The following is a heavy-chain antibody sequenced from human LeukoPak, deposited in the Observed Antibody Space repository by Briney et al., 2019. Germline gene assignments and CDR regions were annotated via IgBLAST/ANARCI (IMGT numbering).Heavy chain of an antibody. CDR1: GGSISSGDYY. D-gene: IGHD4-17*01. V-gene: IGHV4-30-4*01. CDR2: IFYSGSM. Sequence: SQTLSLTCTVSGGSISSGDYYWSWIRQPPGKGLEWMGYIFYSGSMYYNPSLKSRLTISVDTSKNQFSLKLRSVTAADTAVYYCARQTTVISFDYWGQGALVTVSS. J-gene: IGHJ4*02. CDR3: ARQTTVISFDY.